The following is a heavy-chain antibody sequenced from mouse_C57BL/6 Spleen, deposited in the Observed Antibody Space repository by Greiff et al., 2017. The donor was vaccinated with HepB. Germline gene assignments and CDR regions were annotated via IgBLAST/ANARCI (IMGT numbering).Heavy chain of an antibody. J-gene: IGHJ2*01. CDR3: ARSGNSGYFDY. V-gene: IGHV1-82*01. Sequence: VQLQQSGPELVKPGASVKISCKASGYAFSSSWMNWVKQRPGKGLEWIGRIYPGDGDTNYNGKFKGKATLTADKSSSTAYMQLSSLTSEDSAVYCCARSGNSGYFDYWGQGTTLTVSS. CDR1: GYAFSSSW. D-gene: IGHD2-1*01. CDR2: IYPGDGDT.